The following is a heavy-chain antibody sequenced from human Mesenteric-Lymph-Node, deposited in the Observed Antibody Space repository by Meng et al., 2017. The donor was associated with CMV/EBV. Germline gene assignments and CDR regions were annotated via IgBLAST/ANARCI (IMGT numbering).Heavy chain of an antibody. V-gene: IGHV3-23*01. D-gene: IGHD3-22*01. CDR3: ARDNNYYESSGYPPDYYYYGMDV. CDR1: GFTFSNYA. CDR2: ISGSGGNT. Sequence: GESLKISCEASGFTFSNYAMSWVRQAPGKGLEWVSTISGSGGNTYYADSVKGRFTISRDNSKNTLYLQMNSLRAEDTAVYYCARDNNYYESSGYPPDYYYYGMDVWGQGTTVTVSS. J-gene: IGHJ6*02.